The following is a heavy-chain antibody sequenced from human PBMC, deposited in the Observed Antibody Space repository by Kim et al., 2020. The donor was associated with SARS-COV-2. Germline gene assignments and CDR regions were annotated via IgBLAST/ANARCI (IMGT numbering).Heavy chain of an antibody. CDR1: GGSISSYY. D-gene: IGHD3-22*01. CDR2: IYTSGST. Sequence: SETLSLTCTVSGGSISSYYWSWIRQPAGKGLEWIGRIYTSGSTNYNPSLKSRVTMSVDTSKNQFSLKLSSVTAADTAVYYCARGGYYDSSGHMGYYYGMDVWGQGTTVTVSS. V-gene: IGHV4-4*07. J-gene: IGHJ6*02. CDR3: ARGGYYDSSGHMGYYYGMDV.